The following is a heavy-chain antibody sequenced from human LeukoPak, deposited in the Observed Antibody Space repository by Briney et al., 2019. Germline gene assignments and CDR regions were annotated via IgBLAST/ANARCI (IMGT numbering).Heavy chain of an antibody. V-gene: IGHV4-34*01. J-gene: IGHJ4*02. CDR3: ARDGGWLQLRYFDY. Sequence: PSEALSLTCAVYGGSLSGYYWSWIRQPPGKGLEWIGEINHSGSTNYNPSLKSRVIISVDTSKKQFSLKLSSVTAADTAVYYCARDGGWLQLRYFDYWGQGTLVTVSS. D-gene: IGHD5-24*01. CDR2: INHSGST. CDR1: GGSLSGYY.